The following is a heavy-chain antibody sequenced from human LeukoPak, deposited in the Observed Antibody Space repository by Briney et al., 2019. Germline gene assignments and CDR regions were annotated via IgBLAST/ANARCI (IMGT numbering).Heavy chain of an antibody. CDR1: GFTFSSYG. D-gene: IGHD5-18*01. Sequence: GRSLRLSCAASGFTFSSYGMHWVRQAPGKGLERVPVIWYDGSNKYYADSVKGRFTISRDNSKNTLYLQMNSLRAEDTAVYYCARAGDTAMIYYFDYWGQGTLVTVSS. V-gene: IGHV3-33*01. CDR3: ARAGDTAMIYYFDY. CDR2: IWYDGSNK. J-gene: IGHJ4*02.